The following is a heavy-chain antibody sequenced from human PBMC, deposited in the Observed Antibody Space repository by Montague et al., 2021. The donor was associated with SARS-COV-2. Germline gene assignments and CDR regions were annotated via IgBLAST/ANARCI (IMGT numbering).Heavy chain of an antibody. CDR1: GGSLSGDH. CDR2: VNHSGHT. CDR3: ARGPVGVAARLRYYFDQ. D-gene: IGHD6-6*01. Sequence: SETLSLTCAVYGGSLSGDHWSWIRQPPGKGLEWIGEVNHSGHTXXXVSXXXRVTMSVDTSKSQFSLKVRSVTAADAAVYYCARGPVGVAARLRYYFDQWGQGTLVTVSS. V-gene: IGHV4-34*01. J-gene: IGHJ4*02.